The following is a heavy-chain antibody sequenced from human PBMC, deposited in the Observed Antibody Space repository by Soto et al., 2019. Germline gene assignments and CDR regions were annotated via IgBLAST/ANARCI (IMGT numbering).Heavy chain of an antibody. V-gene: IGHV3-30*18. Sequence: GGSLRLSCAASGFTFSSYGMHWVRQAPGKGLEWVAVISYDGSNKYYADSVKGRFTISRDNSKNSLYLQMNSLRAEDTAVYYCAKSDYDFWSGHGGLYYFDYWGQGTLVTVSS. CDR2: ISYDGSNK. D-gene: IGHD3-3*01. CDR3: AKSDYDFWSGHGGLYYFDY. CDR1: GFTFSSYG. J-gene: IGHJ4*02.